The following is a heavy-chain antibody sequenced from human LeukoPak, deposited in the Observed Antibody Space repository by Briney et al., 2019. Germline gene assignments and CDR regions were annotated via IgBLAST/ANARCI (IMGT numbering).Heavy chain of an antibody. J-gene: IGHJ6*03. CDR2: IYTSGST. V-gene: IGHV4-4*09. Sequence: SETLSLTCTVPGGFISSYYWSWIRQPPGKGLEWIGYIYTSGSTNYNPSLKSRVTISVDTSKNQFSLKLSSVTAADTAVYYCASRGYSYGKSRRYMDVWGKGTTVTVSS. CDR3: ASRGYSYGKSRRYMDV. D-gene: IGHD5-18*01. CDR1: GGFISSYY.